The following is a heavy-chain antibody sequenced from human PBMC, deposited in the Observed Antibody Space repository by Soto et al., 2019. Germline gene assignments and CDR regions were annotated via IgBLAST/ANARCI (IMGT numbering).Heavy chain of an antibody. CDR2: IYYSGST. CDR1: GGSISSSSYY. Sequence: QLQLQESGPGLVKPSETLSLTCTVSGGSISSSSYYWGWIRQPPGKGLEWIGSIYYSGSTYYNPSLKSRVTRSVDTSKNQFSLKLSSVTAADTAVYYCARQVVVITTPHFDYWGQGTLVTVSS. CDR3: ARQVVVITTPHFDY. D-gene: IGHD3-22*01. V-gene: IGHV4-39*01. J-gene: IGHJ4*02.